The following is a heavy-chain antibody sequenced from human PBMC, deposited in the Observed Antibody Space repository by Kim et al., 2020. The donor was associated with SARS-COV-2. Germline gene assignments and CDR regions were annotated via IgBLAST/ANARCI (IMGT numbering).Heavy chain of an antibody. CDR3: TRVPPYSNSWWDAFDI. CDR2: IRSKANSYAT. CDR1: GFTFSDSA. J-gene: IGHJ3*02. Sequence: GGSLRLSCAASGFTFSDSAMYWVRQASGKGLEWVGRIRSKANSYATAYAASVKGRFTISRDDSKNTAYLQMNSLKAEDTAIYYCTRVPPYSNSWWDAFDIWGQGTMVTVPS. V-gene: IGHV3-73*01. D-gene: IGHD6-13*01.